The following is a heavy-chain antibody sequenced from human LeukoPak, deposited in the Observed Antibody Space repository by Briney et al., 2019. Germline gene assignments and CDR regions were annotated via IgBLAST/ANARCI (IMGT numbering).Heavy chain of an antibody. CDR1: GFMFSSYW. J-gene: IGHJ3*02. D-gene: IGHD7-27*01. CDR3: AREGETWGILI. CDR2: IKTDGSST. V-gene: IGHV3-74*01. Sequence: GGSLRLSCAASGFMFSSYWMHWVRQVPGKGLAWVSRIKTDGSSTHYADSVKGRFTISRDNAKNTLFLQMNCLRDEDTAVYYCAREGETWGILIWGQGTMVTVSS.